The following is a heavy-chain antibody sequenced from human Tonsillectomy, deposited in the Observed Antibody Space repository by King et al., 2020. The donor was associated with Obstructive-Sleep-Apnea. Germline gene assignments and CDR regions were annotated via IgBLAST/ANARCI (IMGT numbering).Heavy chain of an antibody. CDR2: ISSSGDNT. V-gene: IGHV3-23*04. J-gene: IGHJ4*02. CDR1: GFTFSSYA. Sequence: VQLVESGGGLVQPGGSLRLSCAASGFTFSSYAMTWVRQAPGKGLEWVSSISSSGDNTYYADSVKGRFTISRDNSKNTLYLQMNSLGAEDTAVYYCTNSIAAAGTYWGQGTLVTVSP. D-gene: IGHD6-13*01. CDR3: TNSIAAAGTY.